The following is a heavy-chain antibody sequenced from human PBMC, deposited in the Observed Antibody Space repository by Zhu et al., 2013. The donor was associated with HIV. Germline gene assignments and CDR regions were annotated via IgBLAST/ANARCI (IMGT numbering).Heavy chain of an antibody. Sequence: QVHLVQSGAEVKKPGSSVRLSCTSSGGTFGKFGIFWLRQSPIAGLEWMGTLIPMLGTPNYAQTFLGRLTIRAEESTATSYMELRGLTSDDTGIYYCARDGGTYAKLYVFESWGREPWSPSPQ. CDR1: GGTFGKFG. V-gene: IGHV1-69*18. CDR2: LIPMLGTP. D-gene: IGHD2-8*01. J-gene: IGHJ4*02. CDR3: ARDGGTYAKLYVFES.